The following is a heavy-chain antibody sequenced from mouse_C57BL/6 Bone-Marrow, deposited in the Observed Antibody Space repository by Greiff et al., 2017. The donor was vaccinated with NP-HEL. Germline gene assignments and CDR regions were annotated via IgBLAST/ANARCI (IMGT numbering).Heavy chain of an antibody. J-gene: IGHJ1*03. D-gene: IGHD1-1*01. CDR2: ILPGSGST. CDR3: ARRLLDYYGSSDPWYFDV. V-gene: IGHV1-9*01. CDR1: GYTFTGYW. Sequence: QVQLQQSGAELMKPGASVKLSCKATGYTFTGYWIEWVKQRPGHGLEWIGEILPGSGSTNYNEKFKGKATFTADTSSNTAYMQLSSLTTEDSAIYYCARRLLDYYGSSDPWYFDVWGTGTTVTVSS.